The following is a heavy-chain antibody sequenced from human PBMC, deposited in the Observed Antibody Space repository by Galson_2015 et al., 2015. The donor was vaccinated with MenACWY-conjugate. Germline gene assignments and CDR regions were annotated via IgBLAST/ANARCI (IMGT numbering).Heavy chain of an antibody. D-gene: IGHD1-14*01. CDR2: ISSYSTYI. Sequence: SLRLSCAASGFTFSSYNMHWVRQAPGKGLQWVSSISSYSTYIYYEDSLKGRFTISKDNANNSLYLELNTLRAEDTAVYFCAREDPTRKFDLWGQGTPVTVSS. CDR3: AREDPTRKFDL. CDR1: GFTFSSYN. J-gene: IGHJ5*02. V-gene: IGHV3-21*01.